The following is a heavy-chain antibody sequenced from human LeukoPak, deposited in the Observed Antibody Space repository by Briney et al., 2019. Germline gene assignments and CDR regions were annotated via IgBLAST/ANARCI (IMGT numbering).Heavy chain of an antibody. CDR3: ARRNPVPSNWFDP. CDR2: IYTSGST. J-gene: IGHJ5*02. V-gene: IGHV4-61*02. D-gene: IGHD1-14*01. CDR1: GGSISSGSYY. Sequence: SQTLSLTCTVSGGSISSGSYYWSWIRQPAGKGLEWIGRIYTSGSTYYNPSLKSRVTISADRSKNQFSLKLSSVTAADTAVYYCARRNPVPSNWFDPWGQGTLVTVSS.